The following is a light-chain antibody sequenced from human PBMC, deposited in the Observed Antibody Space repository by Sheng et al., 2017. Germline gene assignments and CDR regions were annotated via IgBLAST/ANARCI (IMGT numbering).Light chain of an antibody. Sequence: DIQMTQSPSSLSASVGDRVTITCRASQTISRYLNWYQQKPGKAPQLLIYSASNLQSGVPSRFSGSGSGIEFILTIRSLQPEDLGTYYCQQSYSTPRTFGQGPRW. CDR2: SAS. J-gene: IGKJ1*01. CDR1: QTISRY. CDR3: QQSYSTPRT. V-gene: IGKV1-39*01.